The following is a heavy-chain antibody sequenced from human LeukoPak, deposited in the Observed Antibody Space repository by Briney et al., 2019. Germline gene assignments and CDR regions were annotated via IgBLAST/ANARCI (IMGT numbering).Heavy chain of an antibody. V-gene: IGHV3-21*04. CDR2: ISSSSTYI. D-gene: IGHD2-21*01. J-gene: IGHJ2*01. CDR3: TREKSVIVPSSYYYFDV. CDR1: GFTFSTYS. Sequence: GGSLRLSCAASGFTFSTYSMNWVRQAPGKGLEWVSSISSSSTYIYYADSVKGRFTISRDNAKNSLFLQMDSLRVEDTAMYFCTREKSVIVPSSYYYFDVWGRGTLVTVAS.